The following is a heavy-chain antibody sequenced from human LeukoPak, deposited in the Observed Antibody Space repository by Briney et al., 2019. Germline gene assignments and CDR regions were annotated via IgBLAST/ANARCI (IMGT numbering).Heavy chain of an antibody. D-gene: IGHD3-9*01. CDR1: GGSISSYY. CDR2: IYYSGST. CDR3: ARHVLRYLNWFDP. V-gene: IGHV4-39*01. J-gene: IGHJ5*02. Sequence: SETLSLTCTVSGGSISSYYWGWIRQPPGKGLEWIGSIYYSGSTYYNPSLKSRVTISVDTSKNQFSLKLSSVTAADTAVYYCARHVLRYLNWFDPWGQGTLVTVSS.